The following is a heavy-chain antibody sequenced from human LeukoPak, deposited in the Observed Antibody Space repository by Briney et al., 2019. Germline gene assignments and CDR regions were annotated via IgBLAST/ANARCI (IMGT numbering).Heavy chain of an antibody. CDR2: ISAYNGNT. J-gene: IGHJ5*02. V-gene: IGHV1-18*01. Sequence: ASVKVSCKASGYTFTSYGISWVRQAPGQGLEGMGWISAYNGNTNYAQKLQGRVTMTTDTSTSTAYMELRSLRSDDTAVYYCARPLYGDYGGLIDPWGQGTLVTVSS. D-gene: IGHD4-17*01. CDR1: GYTFTSYG. CDR3: ARPLYGDYGGLIDP.